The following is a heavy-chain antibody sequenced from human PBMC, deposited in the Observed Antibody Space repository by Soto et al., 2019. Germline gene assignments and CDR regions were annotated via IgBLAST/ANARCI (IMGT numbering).Heavy chain of an antibody. CDR1: GGTFSSYA. Sequence: QVPLVQSGAEVKKPGSSVTVSCKASGGTFSSYAIHWVRQAPGQGLEWMGGIIPMYGPAKYAQRFQGRVTITEDESTTNVYMELTSPTSPDTAVYYCARVTSMVRGVIDNWLDPWGHGTLVTVSS. V-gene: IGHV1-69*01. D-gene: IGHD3-10*01. J-gene: IGHJ5*02. CDR3: ARVTSMVRGVIDNWLDP. CDR2: IIPMYGPA.